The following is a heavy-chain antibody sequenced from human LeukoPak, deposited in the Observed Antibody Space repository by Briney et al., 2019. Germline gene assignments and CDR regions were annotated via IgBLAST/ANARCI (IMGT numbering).Heavy chain of an antibody. J-gene: IGHJ6*04. CDR1: GGSFSGYY. V-gene: IGHV4-34*01. Sequence: PSETLSLTCAVYGGSFSGYYWSWIRQPPGRGLEWIGEINHSGSTNYNPPLQSRITISVDTCKNYFSLKLSSVTAADTAVYYCAGRYCSSTSCYFHYYYGMDVWDKGTTVTVSS. CDR2: INHSGST. CDR3: AGRYCSSTSCYFHYYYGMDV. D-gene: IGHD2-2*01.